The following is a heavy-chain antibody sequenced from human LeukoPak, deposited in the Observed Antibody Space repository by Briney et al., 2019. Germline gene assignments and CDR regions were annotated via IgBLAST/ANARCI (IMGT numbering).Heavy chain of an antibody. D-gene: IGHD5-24*01. Sequence: KPSETLSLTCTVSGGSISSYYWSWIRQPAGKGLEWIGRIYTSGSTNYNPSLKSRVTISVDTSKNQFSLKLSSVTAADTAVYYCAREMATIESALYYFDYWGQGTLVTVSS. CDR1: GGSISSYY. CDR2: IYTSGST. J-gene: IGHJ4*02. CDR3: AREMATIESALYYFDY. V-gene: IGHV4-4*07.